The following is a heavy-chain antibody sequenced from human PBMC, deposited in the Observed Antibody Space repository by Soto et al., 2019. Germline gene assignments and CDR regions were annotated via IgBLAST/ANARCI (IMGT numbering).Heavy chain of an antibody. Sequence: SETLSLTCTVFGGSISIYYWHWVRQPPGKGLEWIGNIHYSGSTNYNPSLKSRVTISADTSKNHFSLKLNSVTTADTAVYYCARDGLGNDASDVWGQGTMVTVSS. CDR1: GGSISIYY. D-gene: IGHD3-9*01. J-gene: IGHJ3*01. CDR2: IHYSGST. V-gene: IGHV4-59*01. CDR3: ARDGLGNDASDV.